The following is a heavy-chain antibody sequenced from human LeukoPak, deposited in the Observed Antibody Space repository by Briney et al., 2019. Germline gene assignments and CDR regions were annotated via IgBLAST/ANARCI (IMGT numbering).Heavy chain of an antibody. D-gene: IGHD5-12*01. J-gene: IGHJ3*01. CDR1: GFTFSSYW. Sequence: GGSLRLSCVASGFTFSSYWMHWVRQAPGKGLEWVANIKEDGSEKYYVDSVKGRFIISRDNAKNSLYLQMNSLRADDTAVYYCARVRVATTGRYDALNLWGQGTMVTVSS. CDR3: ARVRVATTGRYDALNL. V-gene: IGHV3-7*01. CDR2: IKEDGSEK.